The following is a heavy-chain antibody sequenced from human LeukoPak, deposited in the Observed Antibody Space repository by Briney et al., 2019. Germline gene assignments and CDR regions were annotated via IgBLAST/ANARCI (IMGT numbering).Heavy chain of an antibody. D-gene: IGHD4-17*01. Sequence: PGGSLRLSCAASGFTFSSYWMSWVRQAPGKGLEWVANIKQDGSEKYYVDSVKGRFTISRDNAKNSLYLQMNSLRAEDTAVYYCASELGPSGTGDYGDYPDYWGQGTLVTVSS. CDR1: GFTFSSYW. V-gene: IGHV3-7*01. J-gene: IGHJ4*02. CDR3: ASELGPSGTGDYGDYPDY. CDR2: IKQDGSEK.